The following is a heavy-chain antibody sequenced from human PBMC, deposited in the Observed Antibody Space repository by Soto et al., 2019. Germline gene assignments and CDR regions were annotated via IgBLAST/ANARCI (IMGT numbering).Heavy chain of an antibody. CDR1: GFTFSNYA. Sequence: GGSLRLSCAASGFTFSNYAMSWVRQAPGKGLEWVSVISGSGSSTSYADSVKGRFTISRDDSKNTLYLQMNSLRAEDTAVYYCAKDLFITVAATGSWGKGTLVTVSS. D-gene: IGHD6-19*01. CDR2: ISGSGSST. J-gene: IGHJ5*02. CDR3: AKDLFITVAATGS. V-gene: IGHV3-23*01.